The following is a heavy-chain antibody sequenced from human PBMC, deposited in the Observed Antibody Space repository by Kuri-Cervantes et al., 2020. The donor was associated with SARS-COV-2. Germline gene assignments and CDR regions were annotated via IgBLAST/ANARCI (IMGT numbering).Heavy chain of an antibody. Sequence: SLKISCAASESTFSLFAVHWVRQAPGQGLEWVTVILHDGSNKYYADSVKGRFTISRDNSKNTLVLQMDSLRADDTAVYYCARAYCGSTGCQRRDQFDPWGKGTRVTVSS. D-gene: IGHD2-2*01. CDR3: ARAYCGSTGCQRRDQFDP. CDR2: ILHDGSNK. V-gene: IGHV3-30-3*01. J-gene: IGHJ5*02. CDR1: ESTFSLFA.